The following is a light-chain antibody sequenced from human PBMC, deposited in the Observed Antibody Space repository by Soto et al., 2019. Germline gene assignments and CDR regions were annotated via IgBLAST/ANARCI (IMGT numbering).Light chain of an antibody. V-gene: IGKV3-20*01. CDR2: GAS. Sequence: EVVFTQSPCTLSLSPGERATLSCRASQSIATYSLAWYQQKPGQAPRLLICGASSRATGIPDRFSGSGSGTDFTLTISRLEPEDFAVYYCHYGNSLPWTFGQGTKVDI. CDR3: HYGNSLPWT. CDR1: QSIATYS. J-gene: IGKJ1*01.